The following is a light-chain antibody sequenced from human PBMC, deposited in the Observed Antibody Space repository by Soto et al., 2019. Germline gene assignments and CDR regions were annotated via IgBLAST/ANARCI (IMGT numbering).Light chain of an antibody. J-gene: IGLJ1*01. CDR2: EGN. CDR3: CSYAGTNTFV. Sequence: SALTQPASVSGSPGQSITISCTGTSSDVGSYNLVSWYQQHPGKAPKLMIYEGNKRPSGVSNRFSGSKSANTASLTISGLQTEDEADYYCCSYAGTNTFVFGNGTKLTVL. V-gene: IGLV2-23*01. CDR1: SSDVGSYNL.